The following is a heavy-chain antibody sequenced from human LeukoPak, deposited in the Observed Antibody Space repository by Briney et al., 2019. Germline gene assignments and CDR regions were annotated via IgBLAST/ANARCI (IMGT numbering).Heavy chain of an antibody. D-gene: IGHD6-19*01. CDR2: INPNSGGT. V-gene: IGHV1-2*02. J-gene: IGHJ4*02. Sequence: ASVKVSCKASGYTFTDYYIHWVRQAPGQGLEWMGWINPNSGGTNFAQTFQGRVTMTKDTSISTAYMELSRLRSDDTAVYFCARAIAVVDYWGQGTLVTVSP. CDR3: ARAIAVVDY. CDR1: GYTFTDYY.